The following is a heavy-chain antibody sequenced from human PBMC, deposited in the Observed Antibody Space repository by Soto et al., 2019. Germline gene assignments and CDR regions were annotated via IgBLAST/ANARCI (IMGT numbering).Heavy chain of an antibody. CDR2: IGAGGER. D-gene: IGHD1-26*01. V-gene: IGHV3-13*01. CDR1: GFTFSRED. J-gene: IGHJ2*01. Sequence: EAQLVESGGGLVQPGGSLRLACTASGFTFSREDMHWVRQVTGKGLEWVSSIGAGGERFYAGSVKGRFTISRDNAKNSVYLQMNSLRAGDTAVYYCARTAGARPSWHFDLWGRGTLVTVSS. CDR3: ARTAGARPSWHFDL.